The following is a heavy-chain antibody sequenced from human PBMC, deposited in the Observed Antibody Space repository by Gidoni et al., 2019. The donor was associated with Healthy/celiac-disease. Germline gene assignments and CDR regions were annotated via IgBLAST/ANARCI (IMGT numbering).Heavy chain of an antibody. Sequence: EVQLLESGGGLVQPGGSLRLSCAASGFTFSSYAMSWVRQAPGKGLEWVSAISGSGGSTYYADSVKGRFTISRDNSKNTLYLQMNSLRAEDTAVYYCAKVKEPLTGGYYYGMDVWGQGTTVTVSS. J-gene: IGHJ6*02. CDR2: ISGSGGST. CDR3: AKVKEPLTGGYYYGMDV. V-gene: IGHV3-23*01. CDR1: GFTFSSYA. D-gene: IGHD2-15*01.